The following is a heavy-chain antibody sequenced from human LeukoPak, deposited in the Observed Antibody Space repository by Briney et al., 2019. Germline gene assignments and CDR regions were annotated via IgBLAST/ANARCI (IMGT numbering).Heavy chain of an antibody. CDR2: IWYVGSNK. Sequence: RGGSLRLSCAASGFTFSSYGMHWVRQAPGKGLEWVAVIWYVGSNKYYADSVKGRFTISRDNSKNTLYLQMNSLRAEDTAVYYFARDILVFYYYDSSGQGGMDVWGQGTTVTVSS. CDR1: GFTFSSYG. D-gene: IGHD3-22*01. J-gene: IGHJ6*02. V-gene: IGHV3-33*01. CDR3: ARDILVFYYYDSSGQGGMDV.